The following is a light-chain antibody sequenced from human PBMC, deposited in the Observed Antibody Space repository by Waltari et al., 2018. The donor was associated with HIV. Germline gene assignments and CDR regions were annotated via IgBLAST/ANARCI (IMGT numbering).Light chain of an antibody. Sequence: QSVLTQPPSASGTPGPRLTIACSGSSCNIGINYVYWYQHLPGTAPKLLMYRNGQRPSGVPARFSGSKSGTSASLAISGLRAEDEADYYCATWDDNLGGRVFGGGTKLTVL. CDR2: RNG. V-gene: IGLV1-47*01. CDR1: SCNIGINY. J-gene: IGLJ3*02. CDR3: ATWDDNLGGRV.